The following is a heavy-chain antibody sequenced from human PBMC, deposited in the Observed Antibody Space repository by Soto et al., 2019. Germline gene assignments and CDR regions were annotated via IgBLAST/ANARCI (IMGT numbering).Heavy chain of an antibody. CDR3: ARGGYYYGSGSYSAYNWFDP. CDR1: GGSFSCYY. Sequence: SETLSLTCPVYGGSFSCYYWSWIRQPPGKGLEWIGEINHSGSTNYNPSLKSRVTISVDTSKNQFSLKLSSVTAADTAVYYCARGGYYYGSGSYSAYNWFDPWGQGTLVTVSS. D-gene: IGHD3-10*01. J-gene: IGHJ5*02. CDR2: INHSGST. V-gene: IGHV4-34*01.